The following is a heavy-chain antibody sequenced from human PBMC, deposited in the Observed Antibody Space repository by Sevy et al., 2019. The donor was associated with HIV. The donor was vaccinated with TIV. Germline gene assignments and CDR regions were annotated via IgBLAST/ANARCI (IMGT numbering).Heavy chain of an antibody. CDR1: GFTFSNYA. J-gene: IGHJ3*01. CDR2: LWSHGRRE. Sequence: GGSLRLSCAGSGFTFSNYAMHWVRQAPGKGLECVAGLWSHGRREYYADFAKGRFTISRDNSKNTVYLHMDSLRTDDTAVYYCAKEDDALDVWDQGTMVTVSS. V-gene: IGHV3-33*03. CDR3: AKEDDALDV.